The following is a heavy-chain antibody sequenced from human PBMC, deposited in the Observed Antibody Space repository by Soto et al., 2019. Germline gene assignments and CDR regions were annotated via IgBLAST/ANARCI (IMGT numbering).Heavy chain of an antibody. J-gene: IGHJ2*01. Sequence: ASVKVSCKASGYTFTSYGISWVRQAPGQGLEWMGWISAYNGNTNYAQKLQGRVTMTTDTSTSTAYMELRSLRSDDTAVYYCAREGGDRMDWNYLTPYWYFDLWGRGTLVTVSS. CDR1: GYTFTSYG. V-gene: IGHV1-18*01. CDR3: AREGGDRMDWNYLTPYWYFDL. D-gene: IGHD1-7*01. CDR2: ISAYNGNT.